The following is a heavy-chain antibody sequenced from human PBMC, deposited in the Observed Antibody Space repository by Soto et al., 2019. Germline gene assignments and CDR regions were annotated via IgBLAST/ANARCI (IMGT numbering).Heavy chain of an antibody. D-gene: IGHD3-22*01. CDR1: GGTFSSYA. J-gene: IGHJ6*02. CDR3: ERYKRGDYYDSSGYYRAYNYYGMDI. V-gene: IGHV1-69*01. Sequence: QVQLVQSGAEVKKPGSSVKVSYKASGGTFSSYAIRWVRQARGQGLEWMGGIIPIFGTANYAQKFQGRVTITADESTSTAYMELSSLRSEHTAVYYCERYKRGDYYDSSGYYRAYNYYGMDIWGQGTTVTVSS. CDR2: IIPIFGTA.